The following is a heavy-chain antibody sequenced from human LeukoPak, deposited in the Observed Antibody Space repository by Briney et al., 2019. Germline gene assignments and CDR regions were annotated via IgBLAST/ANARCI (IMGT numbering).Heavy chain of an antibody. V-gene: IGHV3-23*01. Sequence: GGSLRLSCAVSGITFSTIGVTWVRQAPGKGLEWVSSITKSGGSTYHADSVKGRFTISRDNSKDTLYLQMNRLRVEDSAVYFCANVVGGYWGQGTLVIVSS. D-gene: IGHD2-21*01. CDR2: ITKSGGST. J-gene: IGHJ4*02. CDR1: GITFSTIG. CDR3: ANVVGGY.